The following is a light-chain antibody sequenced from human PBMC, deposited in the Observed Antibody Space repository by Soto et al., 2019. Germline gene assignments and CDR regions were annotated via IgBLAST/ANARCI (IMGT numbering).Light chain of an antibody. CDR1: RNINRK. CDR3: QQYYDYPPLI. J-gene: IGKJ4*01. CDR2: GAS. V-gene: IGKV3-15*01. Sequence: EIVMTQSPATLSVSPGERATLSCSASRNINRKLAWYQQKPGQAPRLLISGASTRATGIPARFSGSGSGTEFTLTISSLQSEAFAVYYCQQYYDYPPLIFGGGTKVEIK.